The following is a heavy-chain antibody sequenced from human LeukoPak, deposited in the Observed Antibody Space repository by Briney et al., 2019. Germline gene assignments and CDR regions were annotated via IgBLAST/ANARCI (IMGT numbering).Heavy chain of an antibody. Sequence: ASVTASCKASGYTFTRYHIHWVRQAPGQGLEWMGVINPSGGPATYAQKFQGRVTLTRDASTTTVYMEVNSLRSDDTAVYYCAREAIFGVVREYYFDLWGQGTLVTVS. D-gene: IGHD3-3*01. V-gene: IGHV1-46*01. J-gene: IGHJ4*02. CDR3: AREAIFGVVREYYFDL. CDR2: INPSGGPA. CDR1: GYTFTRYH.